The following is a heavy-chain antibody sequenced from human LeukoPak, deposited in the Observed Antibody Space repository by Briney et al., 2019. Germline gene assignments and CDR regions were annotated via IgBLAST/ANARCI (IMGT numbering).Heavy chain of an antibody. CDR3: ARVVRSMVRGVIIPPPDY. Sequence: GASVKVSCKASGYTFTSYAMHWVRQAPGQRLEWMGWINAGNGNTKYSQKFQGRVTITRDTSASTAYMELSSLRSEDTAVYYCARVVRSMVRGVIIPPPDYWGQGTLVTVSS. D-gene: IGHD3-10*01. CDR2: INAGNGNT. J-gene: IGHJ4*02. V-gene: IGHV1-3*01. CDR1: GYTFTSYA.